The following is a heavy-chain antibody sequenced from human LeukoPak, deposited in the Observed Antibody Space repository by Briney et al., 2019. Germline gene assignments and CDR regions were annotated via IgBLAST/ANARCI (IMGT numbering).Heavy chain of an antibody. V-gene: IGHV1-46*01. CDR1: GYTFTSYY. J-gene: IGHJ5*02. D-gene: IGHD2-8*01. CDR2: INPSGGGT. Sequence: ASVKVSCKASGYTFTSYYIHWVRQAPGQGLEWMGVINPSGGGTSYAQKFQGRVTMTRDTSTSTVYMDLRSLRSEDTAVYFCARDMLAVPSNWFDPWGQGNQVTVSS. CDR3: ARDMLAVPSNWFDP.